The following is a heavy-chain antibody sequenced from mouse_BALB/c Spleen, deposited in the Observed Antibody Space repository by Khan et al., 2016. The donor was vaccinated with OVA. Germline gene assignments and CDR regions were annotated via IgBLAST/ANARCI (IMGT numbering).Heavy chain of an antibody. D-gene: IGHD2-12*01. CDR1: GFPFSSFG. CDR3: ASSRYSDWFAS. Sequence: EVELVESGGGLVQPGGSRKLSCAASGFPFSSFGMHWVRQAPEKGLEWVAYIGSDSNTIYYADTVKGRITISRDDPKNSVVLQMTSLRSEDTAMYYCASSRYSDWFASWGQGTLVTVSS. J-gene: IGHJ3*01. CDR2: IGSDSNTI. V-gene: IGHV5-17*02.